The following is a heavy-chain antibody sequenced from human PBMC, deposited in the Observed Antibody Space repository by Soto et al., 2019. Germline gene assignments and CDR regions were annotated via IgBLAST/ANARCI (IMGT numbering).Heavy chain of an antibody. D-gene: IGHD6-13*01. V-gene: IGHV1-46*01. CDR1: GYTFTSYG. CDR3: ARERSAAGTFGWFDP. Sequence: GASVKVSCKASGYTFTSYGISWVRQAPGQGLEWMGVINPSGGGTSYAQKFQGRVTMTRDTSTSTVYMELSSLRSEDTAVYYCARERSAAGTFGWFDPWGQGTLVTVS. J-gene: IGHJ5*02. CDR2: INPSGGGT.